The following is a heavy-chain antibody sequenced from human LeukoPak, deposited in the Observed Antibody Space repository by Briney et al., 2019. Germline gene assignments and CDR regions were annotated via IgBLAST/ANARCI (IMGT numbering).Heavy chain of an antibody. CDR1: GGSISSYY. CDR2: IYYSGST. D-gene: IGHD2-15*01. J-gene: IGHJ3*02. CDR3: ARLGGRYDAFDI. V-gene: IGHV4-59*08. Sequence: PETLSLTCTVSGGSISSYYWSWIRQPPGKGLEWIGYIYYSGSTNYNPSLTSRVTISVDTSKNQFSLKLSSVTAADTAVYYCARLGGRYDAFDIWGQGTMVTVSS.